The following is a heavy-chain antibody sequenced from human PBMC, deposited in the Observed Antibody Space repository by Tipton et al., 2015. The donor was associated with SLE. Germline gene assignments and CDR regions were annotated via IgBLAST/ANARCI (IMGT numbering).Heavy chain of an antibody. D-gene: IGHD6-6*01. CDR1: GFTFSSYG. V-gene: IGHV3-30*18. CDR3: AKDYRIAARPSPLY. Sequence: SLRLSCAASGFTFSSYGMHWVRQAPGKGLEWVAVISYDGSNKYYADSVKGRFTISRDNSKNTLYLQMNSLRAEDTAVYYCAKDYRIAARPSPLYWGQGTLVTVSS. CDR2: ISYDGSNK. J-gene: IGHJ4*02.